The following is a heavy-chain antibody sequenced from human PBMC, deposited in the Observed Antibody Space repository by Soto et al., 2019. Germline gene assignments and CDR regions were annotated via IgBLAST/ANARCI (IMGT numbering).Heavy chain of an antibody. V-gene: IGHV3-33*01. CDR1: GFTFSSYG. CDR3: SREQGSYSFPLDS. J-gene: IGHJ5*01. D-gene: IGHD1-26*01. CDR2: IWYDGSNK. Sequence: QVQLVESGGGVVQPGRSLRLSCAASGFTFSSYGMHWVRQAPGKGLEWVAVIWYDGSNKYYADSVKGRFTITRDKSKHTLYLQMSSLRAEDKAGYYCSREQGSYSFPLDSWGQGTLVTVSS.